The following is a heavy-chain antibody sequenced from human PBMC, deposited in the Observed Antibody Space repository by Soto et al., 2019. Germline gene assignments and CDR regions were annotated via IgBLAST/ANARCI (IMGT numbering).Heavy chain of an antibody. CDR1: GGSFSGYC. Sequence: SETLSLTCAVYGGSFSGYCWSWIRQPPGKGLEWIGEINHSGSTNYNPSLKSRVTISVDKSKNQFSLKLSSVTAADTAVYYCARVIVVVAAIRYMDVWGKGTTVTVSS. CDR3: ARVIVVVAAIRYMDV. V-gene: IGHV4-34*01. J-gene: IGHJ6*03. CDR2: INHSGST. D-gene: IGHD2-15*01.